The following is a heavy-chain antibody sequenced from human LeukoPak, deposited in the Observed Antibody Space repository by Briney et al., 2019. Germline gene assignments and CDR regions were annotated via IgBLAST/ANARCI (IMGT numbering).Heavy chain of an antibody. Sequence: GASVKVSCKASGYTFTSYYMHWVRQAPGQGLEWMGIINPSGGSTSYAQKFQGRVTMTRDMSTSTVYMELSSLRSDDTAVYYCARDLTYYYDSSSLVSGWFDPWGQGTLVTVSS. CDR2: INPSGGST. CDR3: ARDLTYYYDSSSLVSGWFDP. CDR1: GYTFTSYY. D-gene: IGHD3-22*01. V-gene: IGHV1-46*01. J-gene: IGHJ5*02.